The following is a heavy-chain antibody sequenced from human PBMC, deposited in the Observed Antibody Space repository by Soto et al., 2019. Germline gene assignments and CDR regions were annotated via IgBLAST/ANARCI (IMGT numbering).Heavy chain of an antibody. Sequence: GALRVPGAASGFTFSSYAMHWVRQAPGKGLEWVAVISYDGSNKYYADSVKGRFTIARDNSKNTLYLQMNSLRAEDTAVYYCARDFGYYDSSGYYYWGQGTLVTVCS. V-gene: IGHV3-30-3*01. D-gene: IGHD3-22*01. CDR3: ARDFGYYDSSGYYY. CDR2: ISYDGSNK. J-gene: IGHJ4*02. CDR1: GFTFSSYA.